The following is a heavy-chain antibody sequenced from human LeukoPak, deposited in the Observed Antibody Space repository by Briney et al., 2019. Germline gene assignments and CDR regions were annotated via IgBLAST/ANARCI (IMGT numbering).Heavy chain of an antibody. D-gene: IGHD3-10*01. J-gene: IGHJ3*02. CDR3: AREVRDHDAFDI. Sequence: GGSLRLSCAASGFTFSTYTMNWVRQAPGKGLEWVSSISSSSSYIYYADSVKGRFTISRDNAKNSLYLQMNSLRAEDTAVYYCAREVRDHDAFDIWGQGTMVTVSS. CDR1: GFTFSTYT. CDR2: ISSSSSYI. V-gene: IGHV3-21*01.